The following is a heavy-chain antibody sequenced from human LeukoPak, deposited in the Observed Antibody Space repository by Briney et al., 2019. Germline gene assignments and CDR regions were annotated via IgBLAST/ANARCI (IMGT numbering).Heavy chain of an antibody. CDR3: ATVAIIRGVTYFDY. V-gene: IGHV4-59*01. J-gene: IGHJ4*02. Sequence: SETLSLTCTFPGGSISSYYWSWIRQPPGKGLEWIAYLFYSGSTDYNPSLESRVTISVDTSKNQFSLKLRSVTAADAAVYYCATVAIIRGVTYFDYWGQGTLVTVSS. CDR2: LFYSGST. D-gene: IGHD5-24*01. CDR1: GGSISSYY.